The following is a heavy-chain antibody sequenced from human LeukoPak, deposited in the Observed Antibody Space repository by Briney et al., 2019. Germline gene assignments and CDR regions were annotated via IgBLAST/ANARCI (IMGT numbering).Heavy chain of an antibody. Sequence: AGGSLRLSCAASGFTFSSYGMHWVRQAPGEGLEWVAVISSDGNNQYYADSVKGRFTISRDNFRNTVYLQMHSLTVDCTAVYYCARAPRWLQAGTGYYYMDVWGRGITVTVSS. V-gene: IGHV3-33*05. CDR3: ARAPRWLQAGTGYYYMDV. J-gene: IGHJ6*03. D-gene: IGHD5-24*01. CDR2: ISSDGNNQ. CDR1: GFTFSSYG.